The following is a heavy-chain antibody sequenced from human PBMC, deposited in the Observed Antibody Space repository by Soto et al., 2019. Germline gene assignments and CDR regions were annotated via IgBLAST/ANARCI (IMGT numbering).Heavy chain of an antibody. Sequence: SETLSLTCALSGGSVSDKRWWSWVRQAHGKGQGWMGETYSKGDRNNKAFIKSRVSISIDKSMNQLSLILTSVTAADTAVYYCASYVGTGGYGAFDIWGQGTVVPVS. CDR2: TYSKGDR. J-gene: IGHJ3*02. D-gene: IGHD3-16*01. CDR1: GGSVSDKRW. V-gene: IGHV4-4*02. CDR3: ASYVGTGGYGAFDI.